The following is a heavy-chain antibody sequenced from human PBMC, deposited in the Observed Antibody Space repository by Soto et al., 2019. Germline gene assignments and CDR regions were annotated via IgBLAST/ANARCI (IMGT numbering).Heavy chain of an antibody. J-gene: IGHJ3*02. CDR2: IYYSGST. CDR3: AREVGYSNYGNAFDI. D-gene: IGHD4-4*01. V-gene: IGHV4-30-4*01. Sequence: PSETLSLTCTVSGGSISSGDYYWSWIRQPPGKGLEWIGYIYYSGSTYYNPSLKSRVTISVDTSKNQFSLKLSSVTAADTAVYYCAREVGYSNYGNAFDIWGQGTMVTVS. CDR1: GGSISSGDYY.